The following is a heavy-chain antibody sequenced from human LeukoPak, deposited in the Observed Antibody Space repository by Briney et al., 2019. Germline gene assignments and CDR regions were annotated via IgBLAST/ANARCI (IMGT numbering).Heavy chain of an antibody. Sequence: GGSLRLSCAASGFTFSIYGMHWVRQAPGRGLEWVAFIRYDGSNKYSADSVKGRFTISRDNSKNTLYLQMNSLRAEDTAVYYCAKDLESTGSNSGWYGGDYWGQGTLVTVSS. J-gene: IGHJ4*02. V-gene: IGHV3-30*02. CDR2: IRYDGSNK. CDR3: AKDLESTGSNSGWYGGDY. D-gene: IGHD6-19*01. CDR1: GFTFSIYG.